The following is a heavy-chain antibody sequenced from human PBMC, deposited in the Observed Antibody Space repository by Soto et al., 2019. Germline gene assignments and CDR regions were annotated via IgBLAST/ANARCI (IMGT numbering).Heavy chain of an antibody. J-gene: IGHJ6*02. Sequence: QVQLVQSGAEVKKPGASVKVSCKASGYTFTSYGISWVRQAPGQGLEWMGWISAYSGNTHYAQKLQGRVTMTTDTSTSKAYMELMGLRADDTAVYYCARDRGAYAMDVWGQGTTVTVSS. CDR3: ARDRGAYAMDV. V-gene: IGHV1-18*01. CDR2: ISAYSGNT. CDR1: GYTFTSYG.